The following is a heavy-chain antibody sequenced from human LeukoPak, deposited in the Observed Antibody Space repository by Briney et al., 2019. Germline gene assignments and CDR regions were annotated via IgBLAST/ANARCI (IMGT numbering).Heavy chain of an antibody. V-gene: IGHV3-7*05. D-gene: IGHD2-15*01. J-gene: IGHJ4*02. CDR2: IKEDGSEK. Sequence: GGSLRLSCAASGFTFSAYGMSWVRQTPGKGLEWLANIKEDGSEKYYVDSVKGRFIISRDNAKNSLYVQMNSLRAEDTAVYYCARLPLTARRHFDFWGQGTQVTVSS. CDR3: ARLPLTARRHFDF. CDR1: GFTFSAYG.